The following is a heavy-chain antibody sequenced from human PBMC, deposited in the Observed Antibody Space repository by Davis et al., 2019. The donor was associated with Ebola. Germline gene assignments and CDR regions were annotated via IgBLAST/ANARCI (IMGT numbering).Heavy chain of an antibody. CDR3: ARDMGRSGYDFWSGYTGPDY. V-gene: IGHV4-59*12. CDR1: GGSISSYY. CDR2: IYYSGST. D-gene: IGHD3-3*01. J-gene: IGHJ4*02. Sequence: PSETLSLTCTVSGGSISSYYWSWIRQPPGKGLEWIGYIYYSGSTNYNPSLKSRVTISVDTSKNQFSLKLSSVTAADTAVYYCARDMGRSGYDFWSGYTGPDYWGQGTLVTVSS.